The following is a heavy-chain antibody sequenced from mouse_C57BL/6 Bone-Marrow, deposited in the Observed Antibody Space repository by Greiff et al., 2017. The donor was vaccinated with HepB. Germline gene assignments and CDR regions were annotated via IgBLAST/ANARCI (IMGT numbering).Heavy chain of an antibody. CDR1: GFTFSNYW. CDR3: TEFITTVVAAYYYAMDY. CDR2: IRLKSDNYAT. D-gene: IGHD1-1*01. J-gene: IGHJ4*01. Sequence: VQLKESGGGLVQPGGSMKLSCVASGFTFSNYWMNWVRQSPEKGLEWVAQIRLKSDNYATHYAESVKGRFTISRDDSKSSVYLQMNNLRAEDTGIYYCTEFITTVVAAYYYAMDYWGQGTSVTVSS. V-gene: IGHV6-3*01.